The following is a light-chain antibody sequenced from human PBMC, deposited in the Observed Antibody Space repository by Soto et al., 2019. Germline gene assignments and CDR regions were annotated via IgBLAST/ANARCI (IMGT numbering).Light chain of an antibody. Sequence: QSALTQPASVSGSPGQSITISCTGSSSDIAGYNYVSWYQQHPGKAPKLIIYEVSNRPSGDSNRFSGSRSGNTASLTISGLPAEDEADYYCSAYTRRTTVLFGGGTKLTVL. CDR1: SSDIAGYNY. J-gene: IGLJ2*01. CDR2: EVS. V-gene: IGLV2-14*01. CDR3: SAYTRRTTVL.